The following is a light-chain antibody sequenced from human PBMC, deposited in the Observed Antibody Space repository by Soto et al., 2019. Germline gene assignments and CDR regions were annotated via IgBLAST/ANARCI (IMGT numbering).Light chain of an antibody. Sequence: DIQMTQSPSTLSASVGDRVTITCRASQSISSWLAWYQQKPGKAPKLLIYKASSLESGVPSRFSGSGSGTEFTLTLNSLQPDDFATYYRQQYNSYWTFGQGTKVEIK. CDR3: QQYNSYWT. J-gene: IGKJ1*01. V-gene: IGKV1-5*03. CDR1: QSISSW. CDR2: KAS.